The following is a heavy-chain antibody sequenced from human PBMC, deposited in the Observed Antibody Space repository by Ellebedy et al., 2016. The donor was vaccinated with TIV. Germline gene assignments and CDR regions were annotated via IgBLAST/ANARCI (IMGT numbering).Heavy chain of an antibody. CDR3: AKSDWLDN. D-gene: IGHD3-9*01. CDR2: IKRDGEVK. J-gene: IGHJ4*02. V-gene: IGHV3-7*01. CDR1: GFTFSNFW. Sequence: GGSLRLSCAASGFTFSNFWMTWVRQAPGKGLEWVAIIKRDGEVKYYVDSVKGRFTISRDNAKNSLFLQMNSLRVEDTAVYYCAKSDWLDNWGQGTLVTVSS.